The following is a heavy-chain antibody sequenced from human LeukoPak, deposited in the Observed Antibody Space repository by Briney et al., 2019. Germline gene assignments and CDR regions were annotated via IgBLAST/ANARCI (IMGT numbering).Heavy chain of an antibody. Sequence: GGSLRLSCAASGFTFDDYAMHWVRQAPGKGLEWVSGISCNSGSIGYADSVKGRFTIPRDNAKNSLYLPMNSLRAEDTALYYCAKDRAWIAAAGTGFDYWGQGTLVTVSS. CDR2: ISCNSGSI. J-gene: IGHJ4*02. CDR3: AKDRAWIAAAGTGFDY. CDR1: GFTFDDYA. D-gene: IGHD6-13*01. V-gene: IGHV3-9*01.